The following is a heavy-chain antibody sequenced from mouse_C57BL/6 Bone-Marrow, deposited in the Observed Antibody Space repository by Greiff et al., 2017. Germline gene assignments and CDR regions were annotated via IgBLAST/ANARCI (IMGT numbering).Heavy chain of an antibody. Sequence: VQLQQSGAELVRPGASVTLSCKASGYTFTDYEMHWVKQTPVHGLEWIGAIDPETGGTAYNQKFKGKAILTADKSSSTAYMELRSLTSEDSAVYYCTRGGYGNFAWFAYWGQGTLVTVSA. CDR2: IDPETGGT. CDR3: TRGGYGNFAWFAY. J-gene: IGHJ3*01. V-gene: IGHV1-15*01. CDR1: GYTFTDYE. D-gene: IGHD2-1*01.